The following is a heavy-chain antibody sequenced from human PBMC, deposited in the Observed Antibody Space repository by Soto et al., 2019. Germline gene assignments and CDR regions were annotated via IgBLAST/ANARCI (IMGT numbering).Heavy chain of an antibody. D-gene: IGHD6-6*01. V-gene: IGHV5-10-1*01. J-gene: IGHJ6*02. CDR1: GYSFTSYW. Sequence: PGESLKISCNGPGYSFTSYWISWVRQMPWKGLEWMGRIDPSDSYTNYSPSFQGHVTISADKSISTAYLQWSSLKASDTAMYYCARRKSSSALYYGMDVWGQGTTVTVSS. CDR2: IDPSDSYT. CDR3: ARRKSSSALYYGMDV.